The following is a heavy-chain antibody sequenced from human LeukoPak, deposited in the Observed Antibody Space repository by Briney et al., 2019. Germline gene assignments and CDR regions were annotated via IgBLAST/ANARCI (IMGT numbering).Heavy chain of an antibody. J-gene: IGHJ4*02. CDR1: GFTFNSYA. V-gene: IGHV3-30*04. D-gene: IGHD3-10*01. CDR2: ISYDGSNK. CDR3: ATAGTAPGDY. Sequence: QSGGSLRLSCAASGFTFNSYAMHWVRQAPGKGLEWVAVISYDGSNKYYADSVKGRFTISRDNSKNTLYLQMNSLRAEDSAVYYCATAGTAPGDYWGQGTLVTVSS.